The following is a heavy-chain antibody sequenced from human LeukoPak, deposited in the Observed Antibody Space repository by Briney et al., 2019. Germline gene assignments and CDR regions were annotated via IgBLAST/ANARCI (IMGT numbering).Heavy chain of an antibody. J-gene: IGHJ4*02. D-gene: IGHD3-3*01. CDR3: AKLIAGYDFWSGHHGDY. CDR2: IWYDGSNK. Sequence: GGSLRLSCAASGSTFSSYGMHWVRQAPGKGLEWVAVIWYDGSNKYHADSVKGRFTISRDNSKNTLYLQMNSLRAEDTAVYYCAKLIAGYDFWSGHHGDYWGQGTLVTVSS. CDR1: GSTFSSYG. V-gene: IGHV3-33*06.